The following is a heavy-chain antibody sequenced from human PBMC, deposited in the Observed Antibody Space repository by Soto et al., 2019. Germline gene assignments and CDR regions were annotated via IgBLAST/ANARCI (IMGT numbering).Heavy chain of an antibody. D-gene: IGHD1-1*01. CDR2: INHSGST. CDR3: ARGSKLERIPERIGNYYYGMDV. Sequence: SETLSLTCAVYGGSFSGYYWSWIRQPPGKGLGWIGEINHSGSTNYNPSLKSRVTISVDTSKNQFSLKLSSVTAADTAVYYCARGSKLERIPERIGNYYYGMDVWGQGTTVTVSS. J-gene: IGHJ6*02. CDR1: GGSFSGYY. V-gene: IGHV4-34*01.